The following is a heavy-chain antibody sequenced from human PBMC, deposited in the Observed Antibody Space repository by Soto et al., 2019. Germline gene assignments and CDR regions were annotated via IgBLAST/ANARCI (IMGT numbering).Heavy chain of an antibody. CDR1: GFTFSSYW. D-gene: IGHD2-2*01. CDR2: IKQDGSEK. CDR3: ARDGSVVPATYYYYGMDV. V-gene: IGHV3-7*03. Sequence: VRLSCAASGFTFSSYWMSWVRQAPGKGLEWVANIKQDGSEKYYVDSVKGRFTISRDNAKNSLYLQMNSLRAEDTAVYYCARDGSVVPATYYYYGMDVWGQGTTVTVSS. J-gene: IGHJ6*02.